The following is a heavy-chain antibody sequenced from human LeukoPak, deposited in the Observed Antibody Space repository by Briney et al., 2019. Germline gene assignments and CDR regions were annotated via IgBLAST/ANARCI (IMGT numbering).Heavy chain of an antibody. CDR1: GYSFTSYW. J-gene: IGHJ4*02. D-gene: IGHD3-3*01. CDR3: ARQSGYYDFWSGQYYFDY. Sequence: GESLKISCKGSGYSFTSYWIGWVRQMPGKGLEGMGIIYPGDSDTRYSPSFQGQVTISADKSISTAYLQWSSLKASDTAMYYCARQSGYYDFWSGQYYFDYWGQGTLVTVSS. CDR2: IYPGDSDT. V-gene: IGHV5-51*01.